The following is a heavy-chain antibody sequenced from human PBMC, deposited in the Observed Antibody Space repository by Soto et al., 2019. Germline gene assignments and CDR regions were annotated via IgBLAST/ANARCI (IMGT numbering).Heavy chain of an antibody. CDR2: IIPIFGTA. CDR3: ARSRQVTMVRGPNYYYSGMDV. Sequence: QVQLVQSGAEVKKLGSSVKVSCKASGGTFSSYAISWVRQAPGQGLEWMGGIIPIFGTANYAQKFQGRVTITADESTSTAYMELSSLRSEDTAVYYCARSRQVTMVRGPNYYYSGMDVWGQGTTVTVSS. D-gene: IGHD3-10*01. J-gene: IGHJ6*02. V-gene: IGHV1-69*01. CDR1: GGTFSSYA.